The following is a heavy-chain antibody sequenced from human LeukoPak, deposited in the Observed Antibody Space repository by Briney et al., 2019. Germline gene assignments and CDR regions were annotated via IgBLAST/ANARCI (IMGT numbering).Heavy chain of an antibody. J-gene: IGHJ6*02. CDR1: GYTFTSYG. D-gene: IGHD1-7*01. CDR3: ATLNWNYGVNGYYYGMDV. Sequence: GASVKVSCKASGYTFTSYGISWVRQAPGQGLEWMGRIIPILGIANYAQEFQGRVTITADKSTSTAYMELSSLRSEDTAVYYCATLNWNYGVNGYYYGMDVWGQGTTVTVSS. CDR2: IIPILGIA. V-gene: IGHV1-69*04.